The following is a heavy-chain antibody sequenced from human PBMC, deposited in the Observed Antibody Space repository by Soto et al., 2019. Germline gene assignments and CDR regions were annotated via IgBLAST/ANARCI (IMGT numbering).Heavy chain of an antibody. Sequence: GGSLRLSCAASGFTFSGYAMSWVRQAPGKGLEWVSAISGSGGSTYYADSVKGRFTISRDNSKNTLYLQMNSLRAEDTAVYYCAKYGSGIYYYYYGMDVWGQGTTVTVSS. CDR1: GFTFSGYA. V-gene: IGHV3-23*01. J-gene: IGHJ6*02. CDR2: ISGSGGST. CDR3: AKYGSGIYYYYYGMDV. D-gene: IGHD3-10*01.